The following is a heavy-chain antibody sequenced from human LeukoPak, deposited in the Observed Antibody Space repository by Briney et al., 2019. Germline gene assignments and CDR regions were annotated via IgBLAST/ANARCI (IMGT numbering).Heavy chain of an antibody. Sequence: SETLSLTCTVSGGSISSSSYYWGWIRQPPGKGLEWIGSIYYSGSTYYNPSLKSRVTISVDTSKNQFSLKLSSVTAADTAVYYCARSMVRGVTTTDYRGQGTLVTVSS. D-gene: IGHD3-10*01. CDR2: IYYSGST. V-gene: IGHV4-39*01. J-gene: IGHJ4*02. CDR1: GGSISSSSYY. CDR3: ARSMVRGVTTTDY.